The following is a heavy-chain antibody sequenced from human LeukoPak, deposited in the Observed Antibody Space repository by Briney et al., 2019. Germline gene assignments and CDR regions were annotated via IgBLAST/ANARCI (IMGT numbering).Heavy chain of an antibody. Sequence: GGSLRLSCAVSGFTVSGDYMSWVRQAPGKGLEWVSVIYSGGSTYYADSVKGRFTISRDNSKNMLYLQMNSLRAEDTAVYYCARHDWFDPWGQGTLVTVSS. CDR1: GFTVSGDY. V-gene: IGHV3-53*01. D-gene: IGHD3-3*01. J-gene: IGHJ5*02. CDR2: IYSGGST. CDR3: ARHDWFDP.